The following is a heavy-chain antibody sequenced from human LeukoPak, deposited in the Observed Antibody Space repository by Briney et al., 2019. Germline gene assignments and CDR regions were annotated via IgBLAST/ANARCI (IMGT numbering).Heavy chain of an antibody. Sequence: GGSLRLSCAVSGFTVSGDYMSWVRQAPGKGLEWVSVIYSGGSTYYADSVKGRFTISRDNSKNMLYLQMNSLRAEDTAVYYCARHDWFDPWGQGTLVTVSS. CDR1: GFTVSGDY. V-gene: IGHV3-53*01. D-gene: IGHD3-3*01. J-gene: IGHJ5*02. CDR2: IYSGGST. CDR3: ARHDWFDP.